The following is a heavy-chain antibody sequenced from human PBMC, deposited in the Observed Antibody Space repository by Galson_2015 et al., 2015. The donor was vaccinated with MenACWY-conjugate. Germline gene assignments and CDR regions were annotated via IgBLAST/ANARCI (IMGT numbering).Heavy chain of an antibody. Sequence: SLRLSCAASGFTFSDYWMTWVRQSPGKGLEWVANIKQDGSVKNYVDSVKGRFTISSDNAKNSLYLQMDSLRAEDTAVYYCARPRGDYWGQGTLVTVSS. V-gene: IGHV3-7*01. CDR3: ARPRGDY. J-gene: IGHJ4*02. CDR2: IKQDGSVK. CDR1: GFTFSDYW.